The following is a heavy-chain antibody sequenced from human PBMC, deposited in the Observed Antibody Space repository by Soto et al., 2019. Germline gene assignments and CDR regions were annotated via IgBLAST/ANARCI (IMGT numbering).Heavy chain of an antibody. CDR1: GGSINSANYF. CDR2: IYYSGST. CDR3: ASLPYSTNWYPKY. Sequence: SETLSFTCTVSGGSINSANYFWGWFRQPPGKGLEWIGTIYYSGSTYYNPSLKSRVTISVDTSKNQFSLRLSSVTAADAAVYYCASLPYSTNWYPKYWGQGTLVTVSS. V-gene: IGHV4-39*01. J-gene: IGHJ4*02. D-gene: IGHD6-13*01.